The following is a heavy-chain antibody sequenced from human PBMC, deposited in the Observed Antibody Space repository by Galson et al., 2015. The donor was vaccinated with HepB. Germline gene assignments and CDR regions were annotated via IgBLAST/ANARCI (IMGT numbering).Heavy chain of an antibody. CDR1: GFTFSNAW. D-gene: IGHD4-23*01. V-gene: IGHV3-15*01. Sequence: SLRLSCAASGFTFSNAWMSWVRQAPGKGLEWVGRIKSKTDGGTTDYAAPVKGRFTISRDDSKNTLYLQMNSLKTEDTAVYYCTTGLRWYSRDAFDIWDQGTMVTVSS. J-gene: IGHJ3*02. CDR2: IKSKTDGGTT. CDR3: TTGLRWYSRDAFDI.